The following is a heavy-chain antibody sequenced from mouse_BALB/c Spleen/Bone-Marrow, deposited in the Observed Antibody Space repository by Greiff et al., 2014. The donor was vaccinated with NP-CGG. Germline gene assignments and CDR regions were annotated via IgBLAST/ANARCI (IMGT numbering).Heavy chain of an antibody. V-gene: IGHV5-17*02. CDR2: ISSGSSTI. CDR3: AREYGNCWFAY. CDR1: GFTFSSFG. J-gene: IGHJ3*01. Sequence: DVMLVESGGGLVQPGGSRKLSCAASGFTFSSFGMHWVRQAPEKGLEWVAYISSGSSTIYYADTVKGRFTISRDNPKNTLFLQMISLRSEDTAMYYCAREYGNCWFAYWGQGTLVTVSA. D-gene: IGHD2-10*02.